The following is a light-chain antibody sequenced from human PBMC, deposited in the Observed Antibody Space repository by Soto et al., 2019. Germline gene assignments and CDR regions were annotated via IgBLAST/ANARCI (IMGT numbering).Light chain of an antibody. CDR1: SGHSTYT. V-gene: IGLV4-69*01. Sequence: QLVLTQSPSASASLGASVKLTCTLSSGHSTYTIVWHQQQPDKGPRYLMNVDSDGSHYKGDGIPDRFSGSSSGAERYLTITGLQSEYEAEYYCQTWATGPDWVFGGGTKLTVL. CDR2: VDSDGSH. CDR3: QTWATGPDWV. J-gene: IGLJ3*02.